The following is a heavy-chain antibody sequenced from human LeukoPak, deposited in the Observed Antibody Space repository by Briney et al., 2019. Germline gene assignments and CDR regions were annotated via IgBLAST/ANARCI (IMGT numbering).Heavy chain of an antibody. CDR3: ARCVDYDYVWGSYRLEYYFDY. V-gene: IGHV4-59*08. Sequence: KPSETLSLTCTVSGGSISSYYWICIRQPPGKGREWIGYIDYSGSTNYNPSLKSRVTISVDTSKNQFSLKLSSVTAADTAVYYCARCVDYDYVWGSYRLEYYFDYWGQGTLVTVSS. J-gene: IGHJ4*02. CDR1: GGSISSYY. CDR2: IDYSGST. D-gene: IGHD3-16*02.